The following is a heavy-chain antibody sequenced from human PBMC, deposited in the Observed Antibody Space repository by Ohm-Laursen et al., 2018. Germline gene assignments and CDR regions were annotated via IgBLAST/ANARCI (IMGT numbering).Heavy chain of an antibody. J-gene: IGHJ2*01. CDR1: GFTFDDYA. Sequence: SLRLSCAASGFTFDDYAMHWVRQAPGKGLEWVSGITWNSGTITYADSVKGRFTISRDDAKNSLYLQMNSLRAEDTALYYCARTTQYGEFIPWYFDLWGRGTLVTVSS. CDR3: ARTTQYGEFIPWYFDL. V-gene: IGHV3-9*01. CDR2: ITWNSGTI. D-gene: IGHD4-17*01.